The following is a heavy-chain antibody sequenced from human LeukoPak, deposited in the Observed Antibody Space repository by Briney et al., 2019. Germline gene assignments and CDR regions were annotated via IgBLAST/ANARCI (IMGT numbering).Heavy chain of an antibody. J-gene: IGHJ3*01. D-gene: IGHD3-10*01. CDR1: GFTFSDYG. CDR2: ISINGGST. CDR3: ARDRSSRRWSDAFDL. Sequence: GGSLRLSCAASGFTFSDYGMHWVRQAPGKGLQYLSGISINGGSTYYVNSVRGRVTISRDNSKSTLFLQMDSLSIGDMGVYYCARDRSSRRWSDAFDLWGQGTTVIVSS. V-gene: IGHV3-64*01.